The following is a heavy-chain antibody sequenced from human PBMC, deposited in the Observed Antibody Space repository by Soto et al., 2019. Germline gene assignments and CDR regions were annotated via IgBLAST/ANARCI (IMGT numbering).Heavy chain of an antibody. CDR3: ARDISIGNWNYGYFDY. D-gene: IGHD1-7*01. CDR2: ISYDGSNK. V-gene: IGHV3-30-3*01. J-gene: IGHJ4*02. CDR1: GFTFSSYA. Sequence: QVQLVESGGGVVQPGRSLRLSCAASGFTFSSYAMHWVRQAPGKGLEWVAVISYDGSNKYYADSVKGRFTISRDNSKNTLYLQMNSLRAEDTAVYYCARDISIGNWNYGYFDYWGQGTLVTVSS.